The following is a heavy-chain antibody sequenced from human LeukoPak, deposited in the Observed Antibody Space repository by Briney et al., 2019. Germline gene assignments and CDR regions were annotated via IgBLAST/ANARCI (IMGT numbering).Heavy chain of an antibody. J-gene: IGHJ6*03. Sequence: SGGSLRLSCAASGFTFSSYAMSWVRQAPGKGLEWVSAISGSGGSTYYADSVKGRFTISRDNSKNTLYLQMNSLRAEDTAVYYCAKDRGVQYYYMDVWGKGTTVTVSS. V-gene: IGHV3-23*01. CDR3: AKDRGVQYYYMDV. D-gene: IGHD3-10*01. CDR1: GFTFSSYA. CDR2: ISGSGGST.